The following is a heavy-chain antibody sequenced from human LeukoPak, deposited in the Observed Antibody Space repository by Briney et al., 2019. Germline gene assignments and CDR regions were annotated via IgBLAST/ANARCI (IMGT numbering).Heavy chain of an antibody. Sequence: PSETLSLTCTVSGGSISSYYWSWIRQPPGKGLEWIGYIYYSGSTNYNPSLKSRVTISVDTSKNQFSLKLSSVTAADTAVYYCARLSQGQSDEETNWLDPWGKGPWSPSPQ. V-gene: IGHV4-59*08. CDR3: ARLSQGQSDEETNWLDP. CDR2: IYYSGST. CDR1: GGSISSYY. J-gene: IGHJ5*02. D-gene: IGHD5-24*01.